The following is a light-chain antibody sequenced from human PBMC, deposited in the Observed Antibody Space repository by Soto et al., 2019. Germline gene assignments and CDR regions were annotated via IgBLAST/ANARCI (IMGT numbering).Light chain of an antibody. CDR3: QQYNNWPLT. J-gene: IGKJ4*01. V-gene: IGKV3-15*01. CDR2: GAT. CDR1: QSISNN. Sequence: ETVMTQSPATLSVSPGERATLSCRAGQSISNNLAWYQQNPGQAPRLLICGATTRATGIPSRFSGSGSGTEFTLTISSLQSEDFAVYYCQQYNNWPLTFGGGTKVEIK.